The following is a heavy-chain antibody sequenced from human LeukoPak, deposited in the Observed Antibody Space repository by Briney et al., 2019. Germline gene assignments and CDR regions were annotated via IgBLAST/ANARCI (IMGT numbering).Heavy chain of an antibody. CDR2: IFSGGST. V-gene: IGHV3-66*01. D-gene: IGHD3-10*01. J-gene: IGHJ4*02. CDR1: GITVNSNY. Sequence: PGGSLRLSCTASGITVNSNYMNWVRQAPGKGLEWVSIIFSGGSTYYADSVKGRFTISRDNSKNTLSLQMNSLRTGDTAVFYCAKGSGGSGSFYNHFDCWGQGTLVTVSS. CDR3: AKGSGGSGSFYNHFDC.